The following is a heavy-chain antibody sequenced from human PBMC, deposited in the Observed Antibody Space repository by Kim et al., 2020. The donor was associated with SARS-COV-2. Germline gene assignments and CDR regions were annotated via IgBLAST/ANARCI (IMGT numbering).Heavy chain of an antibody. Sequence: SVKVSCKASGGTFSSYAISWVRQAPGQGLEWMGGIIPIFGTANYAQKFQGRVTITADESTSTAYMELSSLRSEDTAVYYCARDKSFTFGGVIAHDAFDIWGQGTMVTVSS. CDR2: IIPIFGTA. CDR3: ARDKSFTFGGVIAHDAFDI. J-gene: IGHJ3*02. V-gene: IGHV1-69*13. CDR1: GGTFSSYA. D-gene: IGHD3-16*02.